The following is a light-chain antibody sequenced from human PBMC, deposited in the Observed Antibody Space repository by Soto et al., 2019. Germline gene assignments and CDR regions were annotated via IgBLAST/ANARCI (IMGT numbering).Light chain of an antibody. CDR2: GAS. CDR1: QSVSSSY. CDR3: QQYGSSPLYT. Sequence: EIVLTQSPGTLSLSPGERATLSCRASQSVSSSYLAWYQQKPGQAPRLLIYGASSRATGIPDRFSGSGSGTDFTITISRLETEDFAVYYGQQYGSSPLYTFGQGTKLEIK. J-gene: IGKJ2*01. V-gene: IGKV3-20*01.